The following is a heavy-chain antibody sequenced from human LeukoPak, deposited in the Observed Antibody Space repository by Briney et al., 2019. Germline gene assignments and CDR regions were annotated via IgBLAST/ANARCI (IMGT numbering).Heavy chain of an antibody. J-gene: IGHJ6*03. CDR3: ARTYYGSGSYIGSYYYYMDV. Sequence: SVKVSCKASGGTFSTYGISWVRQAPGQGPEWMGGIIPMIGTAKYAQKFQGRVTITADASTSTAYVELSSLRSEDTAVYYCARTYYGSGSYIGSYYYYMDVWGKGTTVT. CDR2: IIPMIGTA. D-gene: IGHD3-10*01. V-gene: IGHV1-69*13. CDR1: GGTFSTYG.